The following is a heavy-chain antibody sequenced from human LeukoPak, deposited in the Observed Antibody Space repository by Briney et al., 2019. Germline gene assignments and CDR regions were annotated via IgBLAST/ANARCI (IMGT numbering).Heavy chain of an antibody. CDR2: IYTSGSS. V-gene: IGHV4-4*07. J-gene: IGHJ2*01. CDR1: GGSISSYY. CDR3: ARQPIYCSSTSCLPYYWYFDL. D-gene: IGHD2-2*01. Sequence: SETLSLTCSVSGGSISSYYWSWVRQPVGKGLEWIGHIYTSGSSNYNPSLRSRVTMSVDTSKKQFSLKLSSVTAADTAVYYCARQPIYCSSTSCLPYYWYFDLWGRGTLVTVSS.